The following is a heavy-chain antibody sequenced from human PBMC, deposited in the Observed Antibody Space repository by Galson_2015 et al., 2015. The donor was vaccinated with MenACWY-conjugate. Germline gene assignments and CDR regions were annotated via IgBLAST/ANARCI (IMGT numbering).Heavy chain of an antibody. CDR2: IDRAGSST. CDR1: GFTFGSYW. V-gene: IGHV3-74*01. CDR3: ARDRKEPTVSLPSNWFDP. Sequence: GSLRLSCAASGFTFGSYWMHWVRQVPGKGLVWVSRIDRAGSSTTYADSVKGRFTISRDNAKNTLYLQMNSLRAEDTAVYYCARDRKEPTVSLPSNWFDPWGQGTQVIVSS. D-gene: IGHD4-11*01. J-gene: IGHJ5*02.